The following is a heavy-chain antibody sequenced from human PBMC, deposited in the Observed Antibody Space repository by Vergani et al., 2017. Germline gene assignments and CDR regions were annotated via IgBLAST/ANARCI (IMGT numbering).Heavy chain of an antibody. CDR3: AKETGYCSGGSCSGPLYYYYMDV. CDR2: IKSDGSIT. Sequence: DVHLAESRGGFFQPGGSLRLSCSASGFSFNSYWMHWVRQVPGKGLLWVSRIKSDGSITAYADSVKGRFTISRDNAQNTLYLQMNSLRVEDTAVYYCAKETGYCSGGSCSGPLYYYYMDVWGKGTTVTVSS. CDR1: GFSFNSYW. V-gene: IGHV3-74*03. D-gene: IGHD2-15*01. J-gene: IGHJ6*03.